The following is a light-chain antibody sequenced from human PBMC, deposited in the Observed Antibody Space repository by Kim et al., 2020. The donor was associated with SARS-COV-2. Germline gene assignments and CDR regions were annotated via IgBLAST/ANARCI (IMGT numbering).Light chain of an antibody. CDR1: SSDVGGYNY. Sequence: QYITSSCTGTSSDVGGYNYVSWYQQHPGKAPKLMIYDVSNRPSGVSNRFSGAKSGNTASLTISGLQAEDEADYYCSSYTSSSTPYVFGTGTKLTVL. J-gene: IGLJ1*01. CDR3: SSYTSSSTPYV. V-gene: IGLV2-14*03. CDR2: DVS.